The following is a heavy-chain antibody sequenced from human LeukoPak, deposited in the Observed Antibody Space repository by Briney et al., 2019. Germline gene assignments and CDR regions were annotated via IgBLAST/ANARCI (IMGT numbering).Heavy chain of an antibody. D-gene: IGHD6-25*01. CDR3: AKDRGFGAAAGHSFYFDY. CDR1: GFTFSSYG. CDR2: IWYDGSNK. V-gene: IGHV3-33*06. J-gene: IGHJ4*02. Sequence: GRSLRLSCAASGFTFSSYGMHWVRQAPGKGLEWVAVIWYDGSNKYYADSVKGRFTISRDNSKNTLYLQMNSLRAEDTAVYYCAKDRGFGAAAGHSFYFDYWGQGTLVTVSS.